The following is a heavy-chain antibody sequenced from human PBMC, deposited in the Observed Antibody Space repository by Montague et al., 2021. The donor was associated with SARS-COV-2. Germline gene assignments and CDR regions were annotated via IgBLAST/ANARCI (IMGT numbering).Heavy chain of an antibody. CDR1: GFIVSANY. D-gene: IGHD1-1*01. V-gene: IGHV3-53*01. Sequence: RLSWSASGFIVSANYMTWVRQAPGKGLEWVSVMYSSGTIYYADSVRGRFTISRDNSKNTLYLQMNSLRADDTAVYYCAGKVLVGTGNYGMDVWGQGTTVTVSS. J-gene: IGHJ6*02. CDR2: MYSSGTI. CDR3: AGKVLVGTGNYGMDV.